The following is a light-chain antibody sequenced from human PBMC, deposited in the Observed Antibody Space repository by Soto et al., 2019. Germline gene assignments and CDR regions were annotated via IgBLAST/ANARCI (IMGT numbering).Light chain of an antibody. CDR1: QSVSSSY. J-gene: IGKJ1*01. Sequence: EIVLTHSPGTLSLSPGEGATLSCRASQSVSSSYLAWYQQKPGQAPRLLIYGACSRATGIPDRFSGGGSGTDFTLTISRLEPEDFAVYYCQQYDNSPWTFGQGTKVEIK. CDR3: QQYDNSPWT. CDR2: GAC. V-gene: IGKV3-20*01.